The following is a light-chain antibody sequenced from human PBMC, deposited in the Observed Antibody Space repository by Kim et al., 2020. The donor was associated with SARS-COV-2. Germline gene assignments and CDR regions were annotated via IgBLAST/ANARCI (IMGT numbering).Light chain of an antibody. V-gene: IGKV1-5*01. J-gene: IGKJ1*01. CDR1: QSISSW. CDR2: DAS. Sequence: SVGDRVTITCRASQSISSWLAWYQQKPGKAPKLLIYDASSLESGVPSRFSGSGSGTEFTLTISSLQPDDFATYYCQQYNSYPWTFGQGTKVDIK. CDR3: QQYNSYPWT.